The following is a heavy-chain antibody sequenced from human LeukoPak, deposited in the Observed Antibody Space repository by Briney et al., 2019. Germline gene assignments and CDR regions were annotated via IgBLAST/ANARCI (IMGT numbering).Heavy chain of an antibody. V-gene: IGHV3-30-3*01. D-gene: IGHD3-22*01. J-gene: IGHJ1*01. Sequence: GGSLRLSCAASGITFSNYAMHWVRQAPGKGLECVAVISYDGTSKHYADSVKGRFTISRDNSKNTLYLQVDSLRVEDTAVYYCARSPWNLIGGQGTLVTVSS. CDR2: ISYDGTSK. CDR3: ARSPWNLI. CDR1: GITFSNYA.